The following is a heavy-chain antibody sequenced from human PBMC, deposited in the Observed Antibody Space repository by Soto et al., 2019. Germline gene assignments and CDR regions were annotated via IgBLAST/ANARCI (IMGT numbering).Heavy chain of an antibody. J-gene: IGHJ6*02. V-gene: IGHV3-23*01. CDR3: ARSDEAGSYYYYGMDV. Sequence: EVQLLESGGGLVQPGGSLRLSCAASGFTFSSYAMSWVRQAPGKGLEWVSAISGSGGSTYYADSVKGRFTISRDDSQDTLALRMNSVGAEDTAVYYCARSDEAGSYYYYGMDVWGQGTTVTVSS. D-gene: IGHD6-19*01. CDR1: GFTFSSYA. CDR2: ISGSGGST.